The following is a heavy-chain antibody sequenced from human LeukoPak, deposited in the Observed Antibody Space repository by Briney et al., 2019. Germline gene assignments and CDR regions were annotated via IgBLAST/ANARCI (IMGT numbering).Heavy chain of an antibody. CDR2: ISYDGSNK. Sequence: PGGSLRLSCAASGFTFSSYGMHWVRPAPGKGLEWVAVISYDGSNKYYADSVKGRFTISRDNSKNTLYLQMNSLRAEDTAVYYCAKTVGARLWPSYYFDYWGQGTLVTVSS. J-gene: IGHJ4*02. CDR3: AKTVGARLWPSYYFDY. D-gene: IGHD1-26*01. CDR1: GFTFSSYG. V-gene: IGHV3-30*18.